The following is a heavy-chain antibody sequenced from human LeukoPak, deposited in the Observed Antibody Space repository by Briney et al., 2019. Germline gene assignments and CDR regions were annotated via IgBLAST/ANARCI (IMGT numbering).Heavy chain of an antibody. D-gene: IGHD3-3*01. V-gene: IGHV4-4*07. CDR3: ARDPEGHGYYFDY. CDR2: IHTSGST. CDR1: GGSTSNYF. J-gene: IGHJ4*02. Sequence: PSDTLSLTCTVSGGSTSNYFCTWLRQSAGKGLEWIGRIHTSGSTNYSPSLKSRVSMSVDTSKNQFSLKLSSVTAAHTAVYYCARDPEGHGYYFDYWGQGALVTVSS.